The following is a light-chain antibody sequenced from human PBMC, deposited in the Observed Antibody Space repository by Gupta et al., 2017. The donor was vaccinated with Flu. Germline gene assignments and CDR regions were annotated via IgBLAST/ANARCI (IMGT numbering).Light chain of an antibody. V-gene: IGKV2-28*01. CDR1: QSLLHSNGYNY. CDR2: LGS. J-gene: IGKJ1*01. CDR3: RQAIQYPWT. Sequence: IVMTPSPLSLPVTPVEPASISCRSSQSLLHSNGYNYLDWYLQKPGQSPQLLIYLGSNRASGVPDRFSGSGAGTDFTLKISRVDAEDVGVYYCRQAIQYPWTFGHGTKVEI.